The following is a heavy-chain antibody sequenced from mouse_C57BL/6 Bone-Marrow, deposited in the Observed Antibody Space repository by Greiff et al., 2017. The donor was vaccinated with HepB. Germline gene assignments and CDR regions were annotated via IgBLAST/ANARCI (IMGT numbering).Heavy chain of an antibody. Sequence: QVHVKQSGAELVKPGASVKMSCKASGYTFTTYPIEWMKQNHGKSLEWIGNFHPYNDDTKYNEKFKGKATLTVEKSSSTVYLELSRLTSDDSAVYYCARRGGYYGSSSHYAMDYWGQGTSVTVSS. V-gene: IGHV1-47*01. CDR3: ARRGGYYGSSSHYAMDY. J-gene: IGHJ4*01. D-gene: IGHD1-1*01. CDR2: FHPYNDDT. CDR1: GYTFTTYP.